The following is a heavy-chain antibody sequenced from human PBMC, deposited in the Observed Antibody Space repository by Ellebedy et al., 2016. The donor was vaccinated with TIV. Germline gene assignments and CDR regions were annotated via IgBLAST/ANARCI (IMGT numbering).Heavy chain of an antibody. CDR2: FSYTGST. CDR1: GASISSYS. V-gene: IGHV4-59*08. CDR3: ARRKVRSGPAFDY. J-gene: IGHJ4*02. D-gene: IGHD3-10*01. Sequence: MPSETLSLTCTVSGASISSYSWAWIRQPPGMGLDYIGYFSYTGSTNYSPSLNSRVSISVDTSKIQFSLKLSSVTAADTAVYYCARRKVRSGPAFDYWGQGTLVTVSS.